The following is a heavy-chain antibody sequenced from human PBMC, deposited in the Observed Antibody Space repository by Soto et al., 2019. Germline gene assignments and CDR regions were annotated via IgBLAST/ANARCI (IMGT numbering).Heavy chain of an antibody. V-gene: IGHV1-69*13. J-gene: IGHJ6*02. CDR2: IIPIFGTA. Sequence: ASVKVSCKASGGTFSSYAISWVRQTPGQGLEWMGGIIPIFGTANYAQKFQGRVTITADESTSTAYMELSSLRSEDTAVYYCASSAQTPYLYVHYYGMDVWGQGTTVTVSS. D-gene: IGHD3-16*01. CDR3: ASSAQTPYLYVHYYGMDV. CDR1: GGTFSSYA.